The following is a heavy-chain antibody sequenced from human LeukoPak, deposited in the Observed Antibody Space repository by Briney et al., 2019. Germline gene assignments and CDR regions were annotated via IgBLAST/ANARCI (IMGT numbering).Heavy chain of an antibody. CDR3: ASVGLVVVNVMAFDI. CDR2: INPNSGGT. CDR1: GYTFTGYY. J-gene: IGHJ3*02. V-gene: IGHV1-2*02. D-gene: IGHD2-2*01. Sequence: GASVKVSCKASGYTFTGYYMHWVRQAPGQGLEWMGWINPNSGGTNYAQKFQGRVTMTRDTSISTAYMELSRLRSDDTAVYYCASVGLVVVNVMAFDIWGQGTMVTVSS.